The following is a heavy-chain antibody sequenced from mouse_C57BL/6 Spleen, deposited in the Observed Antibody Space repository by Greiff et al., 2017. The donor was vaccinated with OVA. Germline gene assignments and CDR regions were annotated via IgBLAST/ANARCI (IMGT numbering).Heavy chain of an antibody. D-gene: IGHD1-1*01. J-gene: IGHJ2*01. CDR2: INPYNGGP. CDR3: ARYPLYYGSTYFDY. Sequence: EVQLQESGPVLVKPGASVKMSCKASGYTFTDYYMNWVKQSHGKSLEWIGVINPYNGGPSYNQKFKGKATLTVDKSSSTAYMELNSLTSEDSAVYYCARYPLYYGSTYFDYWGQGTTLTVSS. V-gene: IGHV1-19*01. CDR1: GYTFTDYY.